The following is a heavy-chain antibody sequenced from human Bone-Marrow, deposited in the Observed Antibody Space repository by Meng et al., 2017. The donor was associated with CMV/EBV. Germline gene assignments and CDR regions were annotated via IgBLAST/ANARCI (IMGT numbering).Heavy chain of an antibody. D-gene: IGHD3-10*01. CDR1: GFTFSNYA. CDR2: IYSCGSST. Sequence: GESLKISCAASGFTFSNYAVHWVRQAPGKGLEWVSVIYSCGSSTYYADSVKGRFTISRDNSKNTLYLQMNSLRAEDTAVYYCAKDFSGEVGYFQHWGQGTLVTVSS. J-gene: IGHJ1*01. CDR3: AKDFSGEVGYFQH. V-gene: IGHV3-23*03.